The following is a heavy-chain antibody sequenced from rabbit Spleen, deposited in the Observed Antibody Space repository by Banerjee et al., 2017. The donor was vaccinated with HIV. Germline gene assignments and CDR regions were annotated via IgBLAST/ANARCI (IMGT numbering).Heavy chain of an antibody. V-gene: IGHV1S40*01. CDR1: GFSFNSGYD. J-gene: IGHJ6*01. D-gene: IGHD1-1*01. CDR2: SYAGSSGST. Sequence: QSLEESGGGLVKPGASLTLTCKASGFSFNSGYDMCWVRQAPGKGLEWIACSYAGSSGSTYSAIWAKGRFTISKTSSTTVTLQMTSLTAADTATYFCARGLASDYWANGMDLWGQGTLVTVS. CDR3: ARGLASDYWANGMDL.